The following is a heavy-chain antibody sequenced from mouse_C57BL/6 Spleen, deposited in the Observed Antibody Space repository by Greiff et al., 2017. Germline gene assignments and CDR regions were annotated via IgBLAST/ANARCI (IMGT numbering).Heavy chain of an antibody. V-gene: IGHV14-4*01. D-gene: IGHD2-1*01. CDR1: GFNIKDDY. CDR2: IDPENGDT. Sequence: VQLQQSGAELVRPGASVKLSCTASGFNIKDDYMHWVKQRPEQGLEWIGWIDPENGDTEYASKFQGKATITADTSSNTAYLQLSRLTSEDTAVXYCTTPYGNSDDFDYWGQGTTLTVSS. J-gene: IGHJ2*01. CDR3: TTPYGNSDDFDY.